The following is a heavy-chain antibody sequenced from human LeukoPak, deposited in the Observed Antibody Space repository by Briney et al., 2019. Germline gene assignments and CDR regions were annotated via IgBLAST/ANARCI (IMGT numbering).Heavy chain of an antibody. CDR1: GGSISSGGYY. J-gene: IGHJ5*02. D-gene: IGHD2-2*01. V-gene: IGHV4-30-2*01. CDR2: IYHSGST. Sequence: SETLSLTCTVSGGSISSGGYYWSWIRQPPGKGLEWIGYIYHSGSTYYNPSLKSRVTISVDRSKIQFSLKLSSVTAADTAVYYCARDLGRYCSSTSCQGVWFDPWGQGTLVTVSS. CDR3: ARDLGRYCSSTSCQGVWFDP.